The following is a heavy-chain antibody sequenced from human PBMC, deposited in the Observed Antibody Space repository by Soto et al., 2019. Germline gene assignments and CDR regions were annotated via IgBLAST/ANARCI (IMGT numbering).Heavy chain of an antibody. CDR1: GGSISSYY. CDR2: IYYSGST. Sequence: QVQLQESGPGLVKPSETLSLTCTVSGGSISSYYWSWIRQPPGKGLEWIGYIYYSGSTNYNPSLKSRVTISVDTSKNQFSLKLSSVTAADTAVYYCARSHDTAMVTHYYDSSGYYGMDVWGQGTTVTVSS. V-gene: IGHV4-59*01. J-gene: IGHJ6*02. CDR3: ARSHDTAMVTHYYDSSGYYGMDV. D-gene: IGHD3-22*01.